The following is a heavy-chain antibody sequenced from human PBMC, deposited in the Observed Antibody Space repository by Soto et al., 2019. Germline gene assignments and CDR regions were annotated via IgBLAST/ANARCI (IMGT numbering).Heavy chain of an antibody. Sequence: GGSLRLSCTASGFTFSTSAMHWVRQAPGKGLEWLAVISYDGKKKYYADSVKGRFAISRDNSKNTLYLQMNSPTTEDTAVYYCARAYGEWISADIDYWGQGTLVTVSS. CDR2: ISYDGKKK. J-gene: IGHJ4*02. V-gene: IGHV3-30*09. CDR1: GFTFSTSA. D-gene: IGHD3-10*01. CDR3: ARAYGEWISADIDY.